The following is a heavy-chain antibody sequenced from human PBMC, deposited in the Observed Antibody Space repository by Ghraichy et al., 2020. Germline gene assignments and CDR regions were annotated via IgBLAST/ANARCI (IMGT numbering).Heavy chain of an antibody. CDR2: IKQDGSEK. Sequence: GGSLRLSCVASGFTFSTYWMNWVRQAPGKGLEWVANIKQDGSEKNYVDSVKGRFTISRDNTKNTLYLQMDRLRVEDTAVFHCAGGSGFLIENWGQGTPVTVSS. D-gene: IGHD6-19*01. CDR3: AGGSGFLIEN. V-gene: IGHV3-7*01. CDR1: GFTFSTYW. J-gene: IGHJ4*02.